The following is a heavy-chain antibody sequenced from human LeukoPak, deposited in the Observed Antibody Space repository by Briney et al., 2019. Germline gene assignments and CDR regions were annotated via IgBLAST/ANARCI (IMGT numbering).Heavy chain of an antibody. CDR3: ARPIQSWLRGYFDL. CDR1: GFTFSSYS. J-gene: IGHJ2*01. Sequence: GSLRLSCAASGFTFSSYSMNWVRQAPGKGLEWIGEINHSGSTNYNASLKSRVAMSVDTSKNQFSLKLSSVTAADTAVYYCARPIQSWLRGYFDLWGRGTLVTVSS. V-gene: IGHV4-34*01. CDR2: INHSGST. D-gene: IGHD5-18*01.